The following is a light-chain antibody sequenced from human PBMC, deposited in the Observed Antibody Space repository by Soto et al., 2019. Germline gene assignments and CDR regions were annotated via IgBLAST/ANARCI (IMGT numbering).Light chain of an antibody. CDR1: QSLDSN. V-gene: IGKV3-15*01. J-gene: IGKJ1*01. CDR3: QQYNNWPWT. CDR2: RAS. Sequence: EIVMTQSPATLSVSPGERATLSCRASQSLDSNLAWYQQKPGQAPRLLIYRASTRATGIPARFSGSESGTDFTLTISSLQYEDFAVYYCQQYNNWPWTFGRGTKVEIK.